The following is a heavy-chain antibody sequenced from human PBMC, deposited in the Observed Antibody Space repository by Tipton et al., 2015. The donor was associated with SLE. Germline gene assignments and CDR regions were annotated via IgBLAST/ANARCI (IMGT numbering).Heavy chain of an antibody. J-gene: IGHJ4*02. V-gene: IGHV4-39*07. Sequence: LRLSCTVSGGSIRSSRHFWGWIRQPPGKGLEWIGVLYYSGTTYYNPSLKSPVTLSIDTSKNQFSLKMRSVTAADTAVSFCATGYCSDGVCYGFAFLDYWGQGNLVTVSS. CDR1: GGSIRSSRHF. CDR2: LYYSGTT. CDR3: ATGYCSDGVCYGFAFLDY. D-gene: IGHD2-8*01.